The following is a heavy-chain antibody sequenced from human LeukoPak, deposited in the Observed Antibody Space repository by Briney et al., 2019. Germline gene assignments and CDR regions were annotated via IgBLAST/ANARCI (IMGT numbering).Heavy chain of an antibody. J-gene: IGHJ4*02. V-gene: IGHV3-30*18. D-gene: IGHD2-21*01. Sequence: GRSLRLSCAASGFTFSTYGMHWVRQAPGKGLEWVAVISYDGSNEYYADSVKGRFTISRDNSKNTLYLQMSSLRAEDTAVYYCAKEFNRGLPDYWGQGTLVTVPS. CDR3: AKEFNRGLPDY. CDR2: ISYDGSNE. CDR1: GFTFSTYG.